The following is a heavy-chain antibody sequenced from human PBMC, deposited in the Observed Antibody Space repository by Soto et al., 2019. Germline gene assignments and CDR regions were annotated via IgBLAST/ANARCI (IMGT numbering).Heavy chain of an antibody. CDR2: ISAYNGNT. CDR1: GYTFTSYG. J-gene: IGHJ6*02. Sequence: KVSCKASGYTFTSYGISWVRQAPGQGLEWMGWISAYNGNTNYAQKLQGRVTMTTDTSTSTAYMELRSLRSDDTAVYYCARDVVIVYAIYYYYYGMDVWGQGTTVTVSS. V-gene: IGHV1-18*04. CDR3: ARDVVIVYAIYYYYYGMDV. D-gene: IGHD2-8*01.